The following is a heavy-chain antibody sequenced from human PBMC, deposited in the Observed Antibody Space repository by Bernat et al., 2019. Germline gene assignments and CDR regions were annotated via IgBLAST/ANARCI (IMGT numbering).Heavy chain of an antibody. Sequence: QITLKESGPTLVKPTQTLTLTCTFSGFSLSTSGVGVGWIRQPPGKALEWLALVYWDDDKRYSPSLKSRLTITKDTSKNQVVLTMTNMDPVDTATYYCAHKGPQPGRYGDYFDYWGQGTLVTVSS. J-gene: IGHJ4*02. V-gene: IGHV2-5*02. CDR3: AHKGPQPGRYGDYFDY. CDR2: VYWDDDK. CDR1: GFSLSTSGVG. D-gene: IGHD4-17*01.